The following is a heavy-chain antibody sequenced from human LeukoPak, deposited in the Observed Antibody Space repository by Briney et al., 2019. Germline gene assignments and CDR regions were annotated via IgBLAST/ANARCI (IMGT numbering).Heavy chain of an antibody. CDR1: GFTFSSHA. J-gene: IGHJ4*02. D-gene: IGHD6-19*01. CDR2: ISGSGGNT. Sequence: GGSLRLSCAAAGFTFSSHAMSWVRQAPGKGLEWVSAISGSGGNTYYADSVKGRFTISRDNSKNTLYLQMNSLRAEDTAVYYCSKGPLIAGAGTAWDYWGQGTLVTVAS. V-gene: IGHV3-23*01. CDR3: SKGPLIAGAGTAWDY.